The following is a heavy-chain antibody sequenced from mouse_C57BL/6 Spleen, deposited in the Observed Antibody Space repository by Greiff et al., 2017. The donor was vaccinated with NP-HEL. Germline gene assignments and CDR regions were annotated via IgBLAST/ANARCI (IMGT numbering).Heavy chain of an antibody. Sequence: QVQLQQPGAELVKPGASVKLSCKASGYTFTSYWMHWVKQRPGRGLEWIGRIDPNSGGTKYNEKFKSKATLTVDKPSRTAYMQLSSLTSEDSAVYYCARRGTTVVAHWYFDVWGTGTTVTVSS. J-gene: IGHJ1*03. V-gene: IGHV1-72*01. CDR3: ARRGTTVVAHWYFDV. D-gene: IGHD1-1*01. CDR2: IDPNSGGT. CDR1: GYTFTSYW.